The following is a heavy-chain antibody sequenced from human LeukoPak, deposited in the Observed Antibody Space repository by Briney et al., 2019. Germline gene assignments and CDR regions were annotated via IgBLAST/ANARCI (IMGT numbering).Heavy chain of an antibody. J-gene: IGHJ4*02. CDR3: ARSQGLYGAADY. D-gene: IGHD2-2*02. Sequence: GESLKISCKASGYTFSDYWIGWVRQMPGQGLEWMGIVYPGDSDTRYSPSFQGHVTISADRSINTAYLQWSGLQASDNAIYFCARSQGLYGAADYWGQGTLV. CDR1: GYTFSDYW. CDR2: VYPGDSDT. V-gene: IGHV5-51*01.